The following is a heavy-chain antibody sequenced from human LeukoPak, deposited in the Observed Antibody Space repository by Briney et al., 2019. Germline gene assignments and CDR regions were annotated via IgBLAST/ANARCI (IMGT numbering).Heavy chain of an antibody. D-gene: IGHD6-13*01. Sequence: ASVKVSCKASGYTFTSYDINWVRQATGQGLEWMGWMNPNSGNTGYAQKFQGRATMTRNTSISTAYMELSSLRSEDTAVYYCARSLDGYGSSWYIDWFDPWGQGTLVTVSS. CDR1: GYTFTSYD. CDR3: ARSLDGYGSSWYIDWFDP. CDR2: MNPNSGNT. V-gene: IGHV1-8*01. J-gene: IGHJ5*02.